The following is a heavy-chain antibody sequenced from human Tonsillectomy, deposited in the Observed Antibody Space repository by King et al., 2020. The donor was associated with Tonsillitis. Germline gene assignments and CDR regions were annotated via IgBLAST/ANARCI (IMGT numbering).Heavy chain of an antibody. J-gene: IGHJ4*02. D-gene: IGHD3-22*01. V-gene: IGHV3-30*02. CDR3: AKTSHYYDSSGYYYPIDY. CDR2: IRYDGSNK. Sequence: VQLVESGGGVVQPGGSLRLSCAASGFTFSSYGMHWVRQALGKGLEWVAFIRYDGSNKYYADSVKGRFTISRDNSKNTLYLQMNSLRAEDTAVYYCAKTSHYYDSSGYYYPIDYWGQGTLVTVSS. CDR1: GFTFSSYG.